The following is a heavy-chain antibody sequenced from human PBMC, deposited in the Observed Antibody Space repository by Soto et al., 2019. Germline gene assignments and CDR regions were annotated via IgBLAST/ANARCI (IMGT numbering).Heavy chain of an antibody. Sequence: PSDTLSLTCTVSGGSISSYYWSWIRQPPGKGLEWIGYIYYSGSTNYNPSLKSRVTISVDTSKNQFSLKLSSVTAADTAVYYCARDKLLDYWGQGTLVTVS. CDR2: IYYSGST. V-gene: IGHV4-59*01. J-gene: IGHJ4*02. CDR1: GGSISSYY. D-gene: IGHD2-15*01. CDR3: ARDKLLDY.